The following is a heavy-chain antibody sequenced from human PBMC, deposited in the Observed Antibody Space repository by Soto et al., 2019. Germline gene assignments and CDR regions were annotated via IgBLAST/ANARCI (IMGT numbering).Heavy chain of an antibody. Sequence: TLSLTCTVSGVSISSCGYYLSWIRQHPGKGLEWIGYIYYSGSTYYNPSLKSRVTISVDTSKNQFSLKLSSVTAADTAVYYCARDVNGYGMDVWGQGTTVTVSS. CDR1: GVSISSCGYY. V-gene: IGHV4-31*03. D-gene: IGHD2-8*01. CDR2: IYYSGST. J-gene: IGHJ6*02. CDR3: ARDVNGYGMDV.